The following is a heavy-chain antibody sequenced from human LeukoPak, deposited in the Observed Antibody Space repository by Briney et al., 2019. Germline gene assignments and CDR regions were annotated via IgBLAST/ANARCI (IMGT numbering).Heavy chain of an antibody. Sequence: PGGSLRLSCAASGFTFSSYAMSWVRQAPGKGLEWVSSISGGGGSTYYGDSVKGRLTISRDNSKNTLYLQMYSLGAEDTAVYYCARLPVAINGYFDPWGQGTLVTVSS. V-gene: IGHV3-23*01. CDR2: ISGGGGST. J-gene: IGHJ5*02. CDR1: GFTFSSYA. CDR3: ARLPVAINGYFDP. D-gene: IGHD2-2*01.